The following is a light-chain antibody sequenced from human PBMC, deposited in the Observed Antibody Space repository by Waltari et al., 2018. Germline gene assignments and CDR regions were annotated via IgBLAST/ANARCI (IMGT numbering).Light chain of an antibody. J-gene: IGKJ2*01. V-gene: IGKV4-1*01. CDR2: WAS. CDR3: QQYYSTPPT. Sequence: DIVMTQSPDSLAVSLGERATINCKSSQSVLYSSNNKNYLAWYQQKPGQPPKLRIYWASTRESGVPDRFSGSGSGTDFTLTISSLQAEDVAVYYCQQYYSTPPTFGQGTTLEIK. CDR1: QSVLYSSNNKNY.